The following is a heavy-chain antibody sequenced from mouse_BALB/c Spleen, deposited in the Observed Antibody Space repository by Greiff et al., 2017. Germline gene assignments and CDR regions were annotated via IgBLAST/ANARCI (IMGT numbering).Heavy chain of an antibody. Sequence: EVQLVESGPGLVKPSQSLSLTCSVTGYSITSGYYWNWIRQFPGNKLEWMGYISYDGSNNYNPSLKNRISITRDTSKNQFFLKLNSVTTEDTATYYCARTLPYYRYGYFDVWGAGTTVTVSS. D-gene: IGHD2-12*01. CDR2: ISYDGSN. CDR1: GYSITSGYY. J-gene: IGHJ1*01. V-gene: IGHV3-6*02. CDR3: ARTLPYYRYGYFDV.